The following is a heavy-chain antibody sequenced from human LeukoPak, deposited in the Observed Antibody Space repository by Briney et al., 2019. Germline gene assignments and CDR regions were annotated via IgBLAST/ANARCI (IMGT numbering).Heavy chain of an antibody. J-gene: IGHJ4*02. CDR1: GFTFSSYG. D-gene: IGHD2-15*01. Sequence: GRSLRLSCAASGFTFSSYGMHWVRQAPGKGLEWVSAISNNGGYTYYADSVQGRFTISRDNSKSTLCLQMNSLRAEDTAVYYCAKQLGYCSDGSCYFPYWGQGTLVTVSS. CDR3: AKQLGYCSDGSCYFPY. CDR2: ISNNGGYT. V-gene: IGHV3-23*01.